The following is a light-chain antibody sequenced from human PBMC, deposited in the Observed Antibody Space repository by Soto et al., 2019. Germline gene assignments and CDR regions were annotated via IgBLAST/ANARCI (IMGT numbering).Light chain of an antibody. Sequence: ETVLTQSPGTLSLSPGERATLSCRASQSVRSSYLAWYQQKPGQTPRLLIYGASSRTTGIPDRFSGSGSGTEFTLTISRREPEDFAVYFCQQYSSPPATFGQGSKVEIK. CDR2: GAS. J-gene: IGKJ1*01. CDR1: QSVRSSY. CDR3: QQYSSPPAT. V-gene: IGKV3-20*01.